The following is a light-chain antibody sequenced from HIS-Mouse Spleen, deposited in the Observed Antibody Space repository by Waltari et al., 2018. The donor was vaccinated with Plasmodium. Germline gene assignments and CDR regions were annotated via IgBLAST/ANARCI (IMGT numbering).Light chain of an antibody. Sequence: QSVLTQPPSVSAAPGQKVTISCSGSSSNIGNNYVSWYQQLPGTAPKLLIYDTNKRPSGIPDRFSGSKSSTSATLGITGLQTGDEADYYCGTWDSSLSAGVVFGGGTKLTVL. CDR3: GTWDSSLSAGVV. J-gene: IGLJ2*01. V-gene: IGLV1-51*01. CDR1: SSNIGNNY. CDR2: DTN.